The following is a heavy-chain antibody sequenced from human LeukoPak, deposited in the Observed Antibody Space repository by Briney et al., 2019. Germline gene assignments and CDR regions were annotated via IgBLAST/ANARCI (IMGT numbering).Heavy chain of an antibody. CDR1: GGSISSYY. Sequence: SETLSLTCTVSGGSISSYYWSWIRQPAGKGLEWIGRIYTSGSTNYNPSLKSRVTMSVDTSKNQFSLKLSSVTAADTAVYYCARKVPQTYYYGSGSYYRPSYFDYWGQGTLVTVSS. CDR2: IYTSGST. D-gene: IGHD3-10*01. V-gene: IGHV4-4*07. CDR3: ARKVPQTYYYGSGSYYRPSYFDY. J-gene: IGHJ4*02.